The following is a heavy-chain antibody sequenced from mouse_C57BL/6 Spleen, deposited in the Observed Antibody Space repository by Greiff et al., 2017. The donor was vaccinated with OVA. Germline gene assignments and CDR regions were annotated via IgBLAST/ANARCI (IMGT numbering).Heavy chain of an antibody. D-gene: IGHD1-1*01. CDR1: GYTFTSYW. CDR3: ARGNYYGSSPDYFDY. Sequence: QVQLQQPGAELVRPGSSVKLSCKASGYTFTSYWMHWVKQRPIQGLEWIGNIDPSDSETHYNQKFKDKATLTVDKSSSTAYMQLSSLTSEDSAVYYCARGNYYGSSPDYFDYWGQGTTLTVSS. CDR2: IDPSDSET. V-gene: IGHV1-52*01. J-gene: IGHJ2*01.